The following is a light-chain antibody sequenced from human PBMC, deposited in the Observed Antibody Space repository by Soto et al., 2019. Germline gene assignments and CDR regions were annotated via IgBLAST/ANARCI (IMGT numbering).Light chain of an antibody. V-gene: IGKV3-20*01. J-gene: IGKJ1*01. CDR1: QSFSSSY. CDR3: QQYGSSSWT. CDR2: GAS. Sequence: EIVLTQSPGTLSLYPGERATLSCRASQSFSSSYLAWYQQKPGQAPRLXIYGASSRATGIPDSFSGSGSGTDFTLTISRLEPEDFAVYYCQQYGSSSWTFGQGTKVDNK.